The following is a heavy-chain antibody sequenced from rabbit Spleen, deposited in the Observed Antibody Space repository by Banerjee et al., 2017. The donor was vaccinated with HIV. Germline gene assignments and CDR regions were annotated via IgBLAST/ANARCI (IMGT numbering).Heavy chain of an antibody. CDR3: ARDLLGVIGWNFYW. CDR2: IVGGSSGIT. V-gene: IGHV1S40*01. Sequence: QSLEESGGGVVQPEGALALTCKDSGFSFSSSDYICWVRQAPGEGLLWITCIVGGSSGITFSATWAKGRFTISRTSSTTVTLRMTSLTAADTATYFCARDLLGVIGWNFYWWGQGTLVTVS. J-gene: IGHJ4*01. D-gene: IGHD1-1*01. CDR1: GFSFSSSDY.